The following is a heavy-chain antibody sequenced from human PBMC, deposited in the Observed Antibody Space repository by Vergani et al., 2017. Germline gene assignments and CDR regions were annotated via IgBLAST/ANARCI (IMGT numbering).Heavy chain of an antibody. V-gene: IGHV3-30-3*01. CDR3: ARDPVYSSSWYYFDY. Sequence: QVQLVESGGGVVQPGRSLRLSCAASGFTFSSYAMHWVRQAPGKGLEWVAVISYDGSNNYYADSVKGRFTISRDNSKNTLYLQMNSLRAEDTAVYYCARDPVYSSSWYYFDYWGQGTLVTVSS. J-gene: IGHJ4*02. D-gene: IGHD6-13*01. CDR1: GFTFSSYA. CDR2: ISYDGSNN.